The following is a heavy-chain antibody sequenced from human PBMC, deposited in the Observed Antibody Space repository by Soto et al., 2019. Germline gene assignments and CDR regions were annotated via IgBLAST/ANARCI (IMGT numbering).Heavy chain of an antibody. CDR1: GGSISSGGHS. Sequence: SETLSLTCSVSGGSISSGGHSWSWIRQPPGKGLEWIGYIYHSGSTYYNPSLKSRVTISVDRSKNQFSLKLSSVTAADTAVYYCALGTSDDFDIWGQGTMVTVSS. V-gene: IGHV4-30-2*01. CDR3: ALGTSDDFDI. CDR2: IYHSGST. J-gene: IGHJ3*02.